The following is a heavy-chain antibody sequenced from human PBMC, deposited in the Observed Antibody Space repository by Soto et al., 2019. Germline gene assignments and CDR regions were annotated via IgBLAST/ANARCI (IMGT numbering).Heavy chain of an antibody. J-gene: IGHJ5*02. CDR3: AKGPPGIATGRWFDP. CDR1: GFTFSSYG. D-gene: IGHD6-13*01. V-gene: IGHV3-30*18. CDR2: ISYDGSNK. Sequence: HPGGSLRLSCAASGFTFSSYGMHWVRQAPGKGLEWVAVISYDGSNKYYADSVKGRFTISRDNSKNTLYLQMNSLRAEDTAVYYCAKGPPGIATGRWFDPWGQGTLVTVSS.